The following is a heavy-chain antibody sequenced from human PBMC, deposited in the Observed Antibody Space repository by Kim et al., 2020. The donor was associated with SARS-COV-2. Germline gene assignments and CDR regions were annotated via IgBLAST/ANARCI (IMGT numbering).Heavy chain of an antibody. J-gene: IGHJ2*01. V-gene: IGHV4-30-4*01. CDR2: IYYSGST. D-gene: IGHD6-19*01. CDR1: GGSISSGDYY. CDR3: AREPRLAVAGAKYFDL. Sequence: SETLSLTCTVSGGSISSGDYYWSWIRQPPGKGLEWIGYIYYSGSTYYNPSLKSRVTISVDTSKNQFSLKLSSVTAADTAVYYCAREPRLAVAGAKYFDLWGRGTLVTVSS.